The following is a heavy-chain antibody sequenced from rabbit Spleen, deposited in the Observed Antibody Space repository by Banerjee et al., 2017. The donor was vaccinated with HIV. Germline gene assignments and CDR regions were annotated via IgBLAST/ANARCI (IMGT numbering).Heavy chain of an antibody. J-gene: IGHJ6*01. CDR3: ARDTGTSFSTYGMDL. CDR2: IYAGSSDNT. D-gene: IGHD7-1*01. Sequence: QSLEESGGDLVKPGASLTLTCTASGFSFTSNHYICWVRQAPGKGLEWIACIYAGSSDNTYYASWARGRFTISKTSSTTVTLEMTSLRAADTATYFCARDTGTSFSTYGMDLWGPGTLVTVS. CDR1: GFSFTSNHY. V-gene: IGHV1S40*01.